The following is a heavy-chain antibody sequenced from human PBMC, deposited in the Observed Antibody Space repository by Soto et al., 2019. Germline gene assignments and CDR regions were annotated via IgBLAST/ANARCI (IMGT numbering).Heavy chain of an antibody. J-gene: IGHJ4*02. V-gene: IGHV3-23*01. D-gene: IGHD6-13*01. CDR2: LSDSGGSR. Sequence: SLRLSCTASGFTFSSHAMTWVRQAPGKGLEWVSGLSDSGGSRYYADSVKGRFTISRDNSMNTLYLQMKTLRAEDTAVYYCAKVSSSWYAGFFDLWGQGTLVTVSS. CDR3: AKVSSSWYAGFFDL. CDR1: GFTFSSHA.